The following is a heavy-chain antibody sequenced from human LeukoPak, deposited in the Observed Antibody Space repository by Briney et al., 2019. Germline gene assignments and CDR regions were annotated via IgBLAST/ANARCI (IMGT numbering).Heavy chain of an antibody. J-gene: IGHJ3*02. Sequence: GGSLRLSCVASGFTFSSYWMHWVRQVPGKVPVWVSRINSDGRITSYADSVKGRFTISRDNAKNTLYLQMNSLRAEDTAVYSCARVGVPQYAFDIWGQGTWVTVSS. V-gene: IGHV3-74*01. CDR3: ARVGVPQYAFDI. D-gene: IGHD2-2*01. CDR2: INSDGRIT. CDR1: GFTFSSYW.